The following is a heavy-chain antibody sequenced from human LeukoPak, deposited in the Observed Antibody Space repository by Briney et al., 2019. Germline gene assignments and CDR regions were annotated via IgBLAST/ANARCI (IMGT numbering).Heavy chain of an antibody. CDR3: ATSRPVSGYSYGPRDAFDI. Sequence: GASVKVSCKVSGYTLTELSMHWVRQSPGKGLEWMGGFDPEDGETIYAQKFQGRVTMTEDTSTDTAYMELSSLRSEDTAVYYCATSRPVSGYSYGPRDAFDIWGQGTMVTVSS. V-gene: IGHV1-24*01. D-gene: IGHD5-18*01. CDR1: GYTLTELS. J-gene: IGHJ3*02. CDR2: FDPEDGET.